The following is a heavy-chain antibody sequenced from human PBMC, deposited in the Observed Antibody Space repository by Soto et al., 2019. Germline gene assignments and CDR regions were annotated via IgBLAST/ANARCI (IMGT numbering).Heavy chain of an antibody. CDR1: GYTFTNDG. J-gene: IGHJ5*02. D-gene: IGHD1-26*01. CDR2: ISTYNGVT. CDR3: ARESGSHRGWFDP. Sequence: ASVKVSCKASGYTFTNDGVSWVRQAPGQGLEWMGWISTYNGVTRPAEKFQGRVTMTRDTSTSTAYMELRSLTSDDTAVYYCARESGSHRGWFDPWGQGTLVTVSS. V-gene: IGHV1-18*01.